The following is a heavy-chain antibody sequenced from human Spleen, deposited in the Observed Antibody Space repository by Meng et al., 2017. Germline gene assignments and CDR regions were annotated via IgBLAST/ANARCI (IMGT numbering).Heavy chain of an antibody. D-gene: IGHD4-11*01. CDR2: IHQSGST. J-gene: IGHJ4*02. V-gene: IGHV4-4*02. Sequence: GQLQESGPGLGKPSGTLSLTCAVSGGSISSSKWWSWVRQPPGKGLEWIGEIHQSGSTNYNPSLKSRVTISADNSKNQFSLKVNSVTAADSAVYYCARGPTTMAHDFDYWGQGTLVTVSS. CDR3: ARGPTTMAHDFDY. CDR1: GGSISSSKW.